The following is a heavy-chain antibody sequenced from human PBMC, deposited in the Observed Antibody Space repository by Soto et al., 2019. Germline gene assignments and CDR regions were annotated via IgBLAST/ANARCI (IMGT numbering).Heavy chain of an antibody. J-gene: IGHJ4*02. CDR3: AKSRYSDSSGDFYDY. V-gene: IGHV3-23*01. Sequence: PVGSVRLSCAASAFTFNNYAMSWVRQAPGKGLEWVSGIGGSGRTTYYADSVKGRFTISRDNSNNTLFLQMNSLRAEDTAVYYCAKSRYSDSSGDFYDYWGQGTLVTVSS. CDR2: IGGSGRTT. CDR1: AFTFNNYA. D-gene: IGHD3-22*01.